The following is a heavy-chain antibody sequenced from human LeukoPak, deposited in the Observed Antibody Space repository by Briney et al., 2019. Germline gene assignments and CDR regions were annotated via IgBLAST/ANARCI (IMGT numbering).Heavy chain of an antibody. D-gene: IGHD6-13*01. J-gene: IGHJ6*02. CDR3: ARDMIAAAVGYGMDV. CDR2: IIPILGIA. Sequence: ASVKVSCKASGGTFSSYAISWVRQAPGQGLEWMGRIIPILGIANYAQKFQGRVTITADKSTSTAYMELSSLRSEDTAVYYCARDMIAAAVGYGMDVWGQGTTVTVSS. CDR1: GGTFSSYA. V-gene: IGHV1-69*04.